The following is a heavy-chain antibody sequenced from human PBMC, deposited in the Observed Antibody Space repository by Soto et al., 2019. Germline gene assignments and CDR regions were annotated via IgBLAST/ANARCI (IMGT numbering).Heavy chain of an antibody. CDR3: ASGPIGDYTDGFDY. CDR2: IYHSGST. J-gene: IGHJ4*02. Sequence: QLQLQESGSGLVKPSQTLSLTCAVSGGSISSGGYSWSWIRQPPGKGLEWIGYIYHSGSTYYNPSIQSRVTISVDRYKNQFSLKLSSVTAADTDVYYCASGPIGDYTDGFDYWGQGTLVTVSS. CDR1: GGSISSGGYS. D-gene: IGHD4-17*01. V-gene: IGHV4-30-2*01.